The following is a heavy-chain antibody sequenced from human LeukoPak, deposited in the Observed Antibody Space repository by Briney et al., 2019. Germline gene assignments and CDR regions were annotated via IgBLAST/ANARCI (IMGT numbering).Heavy chain of an antibody. D-gene: IGHD4-11*01. CDR1: GGSFSGYY. CDR2: INHSGST. CDR3: AFTMTTVSYYYYMDV. J-gene: IGHJ6*03. V-gene: IGHV4-34*01. Sequence: SETLSLTCAVYGGSFSGYYWSWIRQPPGKGLEWIGEINHSGSTNYNPSLKSRVTISVDTSNNQFSLKLSSVTAADTAVYYCAFTMTTVSYYYYMDVWGKGTTITVSS.